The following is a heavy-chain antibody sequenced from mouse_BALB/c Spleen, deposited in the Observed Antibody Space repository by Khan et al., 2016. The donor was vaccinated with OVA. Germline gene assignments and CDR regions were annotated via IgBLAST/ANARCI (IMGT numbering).Heavy chain of an antibody. CDR2: INTYTGEP. D-gene: IGHD2-12*01. J-gene: IGHJ4*01. V-gene: IGHV9-3-1*01. Sequence: QIQLVQSGPELKKPGETVKISCKASGKTFTNYGMNWVKQAPGKGLKWMGWINTYTGEPTYADDFKGRFAFSLEAPASTAYLQINNLKDADTATNICARPHDCACVMDNWGQGTTVTVSS. CDR3: ARPHDCACVMDN. CDR1: GKTFTNYG.